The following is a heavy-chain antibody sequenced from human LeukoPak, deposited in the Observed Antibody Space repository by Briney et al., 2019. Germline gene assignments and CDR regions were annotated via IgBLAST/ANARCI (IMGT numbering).Heavy chain of an antibody. V-gene: IGHV3-23*01. D-gene: IGHD4-17*01. Sequence: GGSLRLSCAASGFTFSSYAMSWVRQAPGKGLEWVSAISGSGGSTYYADSVKGRFTISRDNSKNTPYLQMNSLRAEDTAVYYCAKGGYADYFAFDIWGQGTMVTVSS. CDR1: GFTFSSYA. CDR3: AKGGYADYFAFDI. CDR2: ISGSGGST. J-gene: IGHJ3*02.